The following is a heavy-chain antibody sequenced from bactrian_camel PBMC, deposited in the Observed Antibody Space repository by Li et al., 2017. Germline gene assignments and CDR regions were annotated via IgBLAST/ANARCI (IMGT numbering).Heavy chain of an antibody. V-gene: IGHV3-2*01. CDR3: ATDPRYYTGDYAFGY. J-gene: IGHJ6*01. CDR2: IYSDGYTT. CDR1: GFTFSSYY. Sequence: HVQLVESGGGLVQPGGSLRLSCAASGFTFSSYYMSWVRQAPGKGLEWVSSIYSDGYTTYYTNSVKGRFTISRDNVKNTVYLQMNSLKSVDTALYYCATDPRYYTGDYAFGYWGQGTQVTVS. D-gene: IGHD1*01.